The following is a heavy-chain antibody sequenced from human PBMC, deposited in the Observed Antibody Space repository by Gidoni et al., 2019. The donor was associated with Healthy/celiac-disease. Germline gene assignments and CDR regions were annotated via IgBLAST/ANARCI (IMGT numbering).Heavy chain of an antibody. CDR3: ASYDFWSGSKYNWFDP. Sequence: QVQLVESGGGVVQPGRSLRLSCAASGFTFSSYAIHWVRQAPGKGLEWVAVISYDGSNKYYADSVKGRFTISRDNSKNTLYLQMNSLRAEDTAVYYCASYDFWSGSKYNWFDPWGQGTLVTVSS. J-gene: IGHJ5*02. D-gene: IGHD3-3*01. V-gene: IGHV3-30-3*01. CDR2: ISYDGSNK. CDR1: GFTFSSYA.